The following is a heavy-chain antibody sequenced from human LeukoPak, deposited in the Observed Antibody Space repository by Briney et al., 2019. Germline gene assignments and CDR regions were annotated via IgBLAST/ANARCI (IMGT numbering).Heavy chain of an antibody. J-gene: IGHJ4*02. V-gene: IGHV4-59*08. Sequence: SETLSLTCTVSGGSISSYYWSWIRQPPGKGLEWIGYIYYSGSTNYNPSLKSRVTISVDTSKNQFSLKLSSVTAADTAVYYCARLKTAAGPFDYWGQGTLVTVSS. CDR2: IYYSGST. CDR3: ARLKTAAGPFDY. CDR1: GGSISSYY. D-gene: IGHD6-13*01.